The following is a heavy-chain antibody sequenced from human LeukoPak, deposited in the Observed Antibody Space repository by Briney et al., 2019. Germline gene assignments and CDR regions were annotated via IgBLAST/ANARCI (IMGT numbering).Heavy chain of an antibody. D-gene: IGHD1-1*01. CDR2: ISSSSSYI. V-gene: IGHV3-21*01. CDR1: GFTFSRYS. CDR3: ATVTMRDDDY. Sequence: GESLRLSCAASGFTFSRYSINWVRQAPGKGLEWVSFISSSSSYIYYADSVKGRFTISRDNAKNSLFLQMNSLRVEDTAVYYCATVTMRDDDYWGQGTLVTVSS. J-gene: IGHJ4*02.